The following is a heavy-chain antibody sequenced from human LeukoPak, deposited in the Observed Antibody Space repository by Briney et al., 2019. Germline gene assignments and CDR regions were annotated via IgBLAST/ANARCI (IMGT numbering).Heavy chain of an antibody. J-gene: IGHJ1*01. CDR1: GFSFGSYG. Sequence: GRSLRLSCAASGFSFGSYGMHWVREAPGKGLEWVAFIRYGGSHQFYADSVRGRSTISRDNPKNTLYLQMNSLRGEDTAVYFCARDSGTWFYLQDWGQGTLVTVSS. CDR2: IRYGGSHQ. D-gene: IGHD2/OR15-2a*01. CDR3: ARDSGTWFYLQD. V-gene: IGHV3-33*01.